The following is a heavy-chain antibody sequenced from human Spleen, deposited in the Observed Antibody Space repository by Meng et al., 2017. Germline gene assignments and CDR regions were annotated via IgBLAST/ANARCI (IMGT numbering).Heavy chain of an antibody. CDR1: GFTLSRYG. J-gene: IGHJ5*02. V-gene: IGHV3-7*01. Sequence: GGSRRLSGAASGFTLSRYGMNWVRQAPGKGLEWVANIKQAGSEKYYVDSVKGRFTISRDNAKNSLYLQMNSLRAEDTAVYYCARGAPGGWFDPWGQGTLVTVSS. CDR2: IKQAGSEK. D-gene: IGHD3-10*01. CDR3: ARGAPGGWFDP.